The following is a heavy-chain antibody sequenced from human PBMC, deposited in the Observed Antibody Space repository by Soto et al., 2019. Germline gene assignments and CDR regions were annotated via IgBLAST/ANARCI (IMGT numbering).Heavy chain of an antibody. CDR2: ISSSSSYI. V-gene: IGHV3-21*01. CDR3: ARDLMVGATDAFDI. J-gene: IGHJ3*02. CDR1: GFTFSSYS. Sequence: GGSLRLSCAASGFTFSSYSMNWVRQAPGKGLEWVSSISSSSSYIYYADSVKGRFTISRDNAKNSLYLQMNSLRAEDTAVYYCARDLMVGATDAFDIWGQGTMVTVSS. D-gene: IGHD1-26*01.